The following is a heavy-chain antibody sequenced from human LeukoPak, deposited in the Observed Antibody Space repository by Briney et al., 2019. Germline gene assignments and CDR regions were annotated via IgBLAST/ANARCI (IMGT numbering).Heavy chain of an antibody. V-gene: IGHV3-21*01. CDR2: VSESSTYT. Sequence: KPGGPLRLSCAASGFTFSSCSMNWVRQAPGKGLEWVSSVSESSTYTYYADSVKGRFTISRDNAKNSVFLQMSSLGAEDTGVYFCARALSGVGGIRQFHYWGQGTLVTVSS. CDR1: GFTFSSCS. CDR3: ARALSGVGGIRQFHY. D-gene: IGHD2/OR15-2a*01. J-gene: IGHJ4*02.